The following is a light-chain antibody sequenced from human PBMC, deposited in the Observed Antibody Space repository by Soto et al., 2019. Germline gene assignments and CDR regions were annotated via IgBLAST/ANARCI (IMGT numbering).Light chain of an antibody. CDR1: QGIAPY. Sequence: DVQMTQSPSSLSAFVGDRVTITCRASQGIAPYLAWFQQKPGKVPKLLIYATSTLQSGVPSRFSGSGSGTDFTLTVTSLQPEDVGTYCCQKYNSAPLIFGGGTKVEIK. CDR3: QKYNSAPLI. V-gene: IGKV1-27*01. CDR2: ATS. J-gene: IGKJ4*01.